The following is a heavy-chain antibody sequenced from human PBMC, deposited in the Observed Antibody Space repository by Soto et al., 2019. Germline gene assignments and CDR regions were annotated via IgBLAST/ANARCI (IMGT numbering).Heavy chain of an antibody. CDR1: GFTFSSYA. J-gene: IGHJ4*02. CDR2: ISGSGGST. V-gene: IGHV3-23*01. CDR3: AKDPSYSGSYLPVDY. Sequence: GGSLRLSCAASGFTFSSYAMSWVRQAPGKGLEWVSAISGSGGSTYYADSVKGRFTISRDNSKNTLYLQMNSLRAEDTAVYYCAKDPSYSGSYLPVDYWGQGTLVTVSS. D-gene: IGHD1-26*01.